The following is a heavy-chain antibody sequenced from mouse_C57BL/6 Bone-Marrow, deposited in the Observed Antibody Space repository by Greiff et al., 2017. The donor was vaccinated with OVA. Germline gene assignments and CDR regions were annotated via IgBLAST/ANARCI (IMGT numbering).Heavy chain of an antibody. V-gene: IGHV5-16*01. D-gene: IGHD1-1*01. CDR2: INYDGSST. J-gene: IGHJ1*03. CDR3: ARDGAYYGSSHWYFDV. CDR1: GFTFSDYY. Sequence: DVHLVEPEGGLVQPGSSMKLSCTASGFTFSDYYMAWVRQVPEKGLEWVANINYDGSSTYYLDSLKSRFIISRDNAKNILYLQMSSLKSEDTATYYCARDGAYYGSSHWYFDVWGTGTTVTVSS.